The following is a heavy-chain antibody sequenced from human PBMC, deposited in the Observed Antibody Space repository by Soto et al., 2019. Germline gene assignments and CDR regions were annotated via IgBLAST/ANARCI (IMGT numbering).Heavy chain of an antibody. J-gene: IGHJ4*02. Sequence: GGSLRLSCAASGFTFSSYAMSWVRQAPGKGLEWVSAISGSGGSTYYADSVKGRFTISRDNSKNTLYLQMNSLRAEDTAVYYCASHTIFGVVTFYFDYWGQGTLVTVSS. V-gene: IGHV3-23*01. CDR3: ASHTIFGVVTFYFDY. CDR1: GFTFSSYA. CDR2: ISGSGGST. D-gene: IGHD3-3*01.